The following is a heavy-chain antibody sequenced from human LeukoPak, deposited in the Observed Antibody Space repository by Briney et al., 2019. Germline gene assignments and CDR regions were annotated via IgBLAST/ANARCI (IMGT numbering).Heavy chain of an antibody. CDR1: GFTFSSYS. CDR2: ISSSSSYI. J-gene: IGHJ3*02. Sequence: GGSLRLSCAASGFTFSSYSMNWVRQAPGKGLEWVSSISSSSSYIYYADSVKGRFTISRDNSKNTLYLQMNSLRAEDTAVYYCARDISTLGTIWGQGTMDTVSS. V-gene: IGHV3-21*01. CDR3: ARDISTLGTI. D-gene: IGHD3-3*02.